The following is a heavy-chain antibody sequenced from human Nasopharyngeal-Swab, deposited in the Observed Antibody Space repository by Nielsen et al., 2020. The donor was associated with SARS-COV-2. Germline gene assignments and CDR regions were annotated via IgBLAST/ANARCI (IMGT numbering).Heavy chain of an antibody. J-gene: IGHJ4*02. Sequence: GGSLRLSCAASGFTFSSYWMSWVRQAPGKGLEWVAVIWYDGSNEYYADSVKGRFTISRDNSKNTLYLQMNSLRVEDTAVYYCARDHYSSSSGPSNFDYWGQGTLVTVSS. CDR3: ARDHYSSSSGPSNFDY. CDR2: IWYDGSNE. CDR1: GFTFSSYW. D-gene: IGHD6-6*01. V-gene: IGHV3-33*08.